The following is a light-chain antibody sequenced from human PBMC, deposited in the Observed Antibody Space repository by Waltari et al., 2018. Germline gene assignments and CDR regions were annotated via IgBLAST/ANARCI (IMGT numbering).Light chain of an antibody. CDR1: SSDVGRYNY. CDR3: CSYTSSVSWV. J-gene: IGLJ3*02. CDR2: DVT. Sequence: QSALTQPASVSGSPGQSITISCTGSSSDVGRYNYVYWYQQHPGKAPKLLIFDVTNRPSEISSRFTGSKSGNTASLTISGLQAEDEADYYCCSYTSSVSWVFGGGTKVTVL. V-gene: IGLV2-14*03.